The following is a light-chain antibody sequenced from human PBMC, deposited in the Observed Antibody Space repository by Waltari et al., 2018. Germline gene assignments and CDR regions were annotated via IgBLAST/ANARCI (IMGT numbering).Light chain of an antibody. CDR1: SSNVWGYTL. CDR2: DVN. CDR3: CSYAGDSTLI. V-gene: IGLV2-23*02. Sequence: QSALTQPASVSGSPGQSITISCPGTSSNVWGYTLVSWYQQHPGKAPPLIIYDVNKRPSRISHRFSGSKSGNTASLTISGLQADDESDYYCCSYAGDSTLIFGGGTKLTVL. J-gene: IGLJ2*01.